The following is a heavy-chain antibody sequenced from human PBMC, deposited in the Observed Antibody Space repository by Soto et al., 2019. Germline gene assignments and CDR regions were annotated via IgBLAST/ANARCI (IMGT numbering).Heavy chain of an antibody. CDR3: ARERRNYYGSGSPRAEKVGYMDV. CDR1: GGSISSYY. Sequence: SETLSLTCTVSGGSISSYYWSWIRQPPGKGLEWIGYIYYSGSTNYNPSLKSRVTISVDTSKNQFSLKLGSVTAADTAVYYCARERRNYYGSGSPRAEKVGYMDVWGKGTTVTVSS. D-gene: IGHD3-10*01. J-gene: IGHJ6*03. V-gene: IGHV4-59*01. CDR2: IYYSGST.